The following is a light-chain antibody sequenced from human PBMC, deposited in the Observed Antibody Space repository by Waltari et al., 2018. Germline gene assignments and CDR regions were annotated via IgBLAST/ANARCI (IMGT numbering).Light chain of an antibody. CDR2: GNS. J-gene: IGLJ2*01. V-gene: IGLV1-40*01. Sequence: QSVLTQPPSVSGAPGQRVTISCTGSSPNIGAGYDVHWYPQLPGTAPKLLIYGNSNRPSGVPDRFSGSKSDTSASLAITGLQAEDEADYYCQSYDSSLSGSDVVFGGGTKLTVL. CDR3: QSYDSSLSGSDVV. CDR1: SPNIGAGYD.